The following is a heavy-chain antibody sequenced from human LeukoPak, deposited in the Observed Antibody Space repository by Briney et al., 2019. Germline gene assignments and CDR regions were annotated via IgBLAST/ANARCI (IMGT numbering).Heavy chain of an antibody. CDR2: IYYSAST. J-gene: IGHJ4*02. V-gene: IGHV4-59*01. CDR3: ARVGDFDWFFDY. Sequence: SETLSLTCTVSGGSISSYYWSWIRQPPGKGLEWIGYIYYSASTNYNPSLKSRVTISVDTSKNQFSLKLSSVTAAYTAVYYCARVGDFDWFFDYWGQGTLVTVSS. D-gene: IGHD3-9*01. CDR1: GGSISSYY.